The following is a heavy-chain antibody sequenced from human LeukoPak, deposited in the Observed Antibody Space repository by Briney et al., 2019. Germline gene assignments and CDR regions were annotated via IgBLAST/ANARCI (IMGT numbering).Heavy chain of an antibody. V-gene: IGHV3-21*01. D-gene: IGHD6-13*01. Sequence: PGGSLRLSCAASGFTFSSYSMNWVRQAPGKGLEWVSSISSSSSYIYYADSVKGRFTISRDNAKNSLHLQMSGLRAEDTAIYYCARDPEQQLTHFDYWGQGTLVTVSS. CDR1: GFTFSSYS. J-gene: IGHJ4*02. CDR3: ARDPEQQLTHFDY. CDR2: ISSSSSYI.